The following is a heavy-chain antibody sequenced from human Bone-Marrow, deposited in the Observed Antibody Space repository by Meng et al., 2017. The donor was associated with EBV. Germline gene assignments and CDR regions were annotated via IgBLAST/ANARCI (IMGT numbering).Heavy chain of an antibody. Sequence: HVQLVPSGGEVKTPGSSVRVSCKSSGGTFSSDAVSWVRQAPGQGLEWMGGLIPMSDSPHCAQKFQDRVRITADESTSTHYMDLSGLRSEDTAVYYCARESGRGFTPDYWGQGTLVTVSS. D-gene: IGHD3-10*01. CDR1: GGTFSSDA. CDR3: ARESGRGFTPDY. V-gene: IGHV1-69*01. J-gene: IGHJ4*02. CDR2: LIPMSDSP.